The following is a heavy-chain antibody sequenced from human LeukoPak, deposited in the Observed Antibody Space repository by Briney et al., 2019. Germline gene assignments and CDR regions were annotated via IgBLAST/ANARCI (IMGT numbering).Heavy chain of an antibody. CDR2: INQSGST. Sequence: PSETLSLTCAVYGGSFSGYYWSWIRQPPGKGLGWIGEINQSGSTNYNPSLKSRVTISVDTSKNQFSLKLSSVTAADTALYYCARGELVIVPAVNYYYYYMDVWGKGTTVTVSS. D-gene: IGHD2-2*01. V-gene: IGHV4-34*01. CDR3: ARGELVIVPAVNYYYYYMDV. CDR1: GGSFSGYY. J-gene: IGHJ6*03.